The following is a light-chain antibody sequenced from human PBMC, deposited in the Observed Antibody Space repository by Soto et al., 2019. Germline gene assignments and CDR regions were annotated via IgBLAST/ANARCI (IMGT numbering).Light chain of an antibody. V-gene: IGKV1-5*03. J-gene: IGKJ2*01. CDR2: YAS. CDR3: QHHNTYPYT. Sequence: DIQMTQSPSTLSASVGDRVTITCRASQSISTWLAWYQQKPGKAPKLLIYYASSLQTGVPSRFSGSGSGTEFTLTITSLQPDDFATYYCQHHNTYPYTFGQGTKLEIK. CDR1: QSISTW.